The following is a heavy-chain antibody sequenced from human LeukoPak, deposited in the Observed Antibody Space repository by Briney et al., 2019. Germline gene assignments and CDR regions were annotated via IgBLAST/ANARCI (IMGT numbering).Heavy chain of an antibody. J-gene: IGHJ4*02. Sequence: GGSLRLSCAASGFTFSSYSMNWVRQAPGKGLEWVSSISSSSSYIYYADSVKGRFTISRDNAKNSLYLQMNSLRAEDTAVYYCARDDGDGYNFDYWGQGTLVTVSS. D-gene: IGHD5-24*01. CDR1: GFTFSSYS. V-gene: IGHV3-21*01. CDR2: ISSSSSYI. CDR3: ARDDGDGYNFDY.